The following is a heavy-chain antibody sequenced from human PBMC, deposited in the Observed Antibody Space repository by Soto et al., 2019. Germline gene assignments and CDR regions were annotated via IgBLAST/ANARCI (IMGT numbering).Heavy chain of an antibody. J-gene: IGHJ4*02. CDR2: VRSKVNNYAT. CDR1: GFTFSGSA. Sequence: EVQLVESGGGLVQPGGSLKLSCAASGFTFSGSAMHWVRQASGKGLEWVGRVRSKVNNYATEYGESVKGRFIISRDDSKNTVYLQMKSLNAEDTAVYYCTRHRGGFYWGQGTLVTVSS. CDR3: TRHRGGFY. V-gene: IGHV3-73*02. D-gene: IGHD2-15*01.